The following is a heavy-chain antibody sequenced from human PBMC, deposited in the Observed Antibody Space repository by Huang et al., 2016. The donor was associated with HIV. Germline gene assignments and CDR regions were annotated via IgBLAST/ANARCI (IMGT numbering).Heavy chain of an antibody. J-gene: IGHJ4*02. CDR2: TKTNTGNP. CDR3: ARGGGTLDS. D-gene: IGHD1-1*01. Sequence: QVQLVQSGSELKKPGASVKVSCKASGYTFTNYVINWVRQAPGQGVEWMGWTKTNTGNPTYAQGVTGRFVFSLDTSVSTTYLQISSRKAEDTAVYYCARGGGTLDSWGQGTLVTVSS. CDR1: GYTFTNYV. V-gene: IGHV7-4-1*02.